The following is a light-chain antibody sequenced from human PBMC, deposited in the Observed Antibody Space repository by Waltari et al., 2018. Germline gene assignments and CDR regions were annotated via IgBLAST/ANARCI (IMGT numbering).Light chain of an antibody. CDR1: GSNIGAGYD. V-gene: IGLV1-40*01. Sequence: QSVLTQPPSVSGAPGQTVTISCTGSGSNIGAGYDVPWYQQVPRAAPKLLIYGSTSRPLGVPDRFFGSTSGTSASLATTGLQAEDEAVYYCQSYDTSLTVVFGGGTKLTVL. CDR2: GST. CDR3: QSYDTSLTVV. J-gene: IGLJ3*02.